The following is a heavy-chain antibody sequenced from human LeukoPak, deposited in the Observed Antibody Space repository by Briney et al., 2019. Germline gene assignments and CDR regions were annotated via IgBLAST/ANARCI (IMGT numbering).Heavy chain of an antibody. CDR2: IRYDGSNK. D-gene: IGHD3-22*01. Sequence: GGSLRLSCGASGFTFSDYGMHWVRQAPGKGLEWVAFIRYDGSNKYYADSVKGRFTISRDNSKNTLYLQMNSLRAEDTAVYYCARVPSGGYYYYWYFDLWGRGTLVTVSS. J-gene: IGHJ2*01. V-gene: IGHV3-30*02. CDR3: ARVPSGGYYYYWYFDL. CDR1: GFTFSDYG.